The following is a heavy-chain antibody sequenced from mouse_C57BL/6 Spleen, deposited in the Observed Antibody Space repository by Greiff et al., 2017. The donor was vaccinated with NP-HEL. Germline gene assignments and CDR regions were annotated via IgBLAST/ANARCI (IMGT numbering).Heavy chain of an antibody. CDR3: ARSAPAHFDD. CDR1: GYTFTDYY. V-gene: IGHV1-26*01. J-gene: IGHJ2*01. CDR2: INPNNGGT. Sequence: EVQLQQSGPELVKPGASVKISCKASGYTFTDYYMNWVKQSHGKSLEWIGDINPNNGGTSYNQKFKGKATLTVDKSSSTAYMELRSLTSEDSAVYYCARSAPAHFDDWGQGTTLTVSS.